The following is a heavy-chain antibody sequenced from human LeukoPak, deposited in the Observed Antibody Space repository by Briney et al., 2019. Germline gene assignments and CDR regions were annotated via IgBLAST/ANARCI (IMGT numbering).Heavy chain of an antibody. D-gene: IGHD1-20*01. J-gene: IGHJ4*02. CDR3: ARDRASYNWYL. CDR2: IHYSGYT. V-gene: IGHV4-59*01. Sequence: SETLSLTCTVSGGSISSYYWRWIRQPPGKGLEWTGYIHYSGYTNYNPSLKSRVTISVDTSKNQFSLKLSSVTAADTAVYYCARDRASYNWYLWGQGTQVTVSS. CDR1: GGSISSYY.